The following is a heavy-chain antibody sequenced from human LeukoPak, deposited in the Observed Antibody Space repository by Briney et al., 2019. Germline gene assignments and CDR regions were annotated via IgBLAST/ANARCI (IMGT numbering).Heavy chain of an antibody. Sequence: ETLSLTCSVSGGSISSYYWSWIRQPPGKGLEWVSSIFPSGGEIHYADFVRGRFTISRDNSKNTLSLQMNSLRAEDTAIYYCATYRQVLLPFESWGQGTLVTVSS. CDR1: GGSISSYY. CDR3: ATYRQVLLPFES. CDR2: IFPSGGEI. J-gene: IGHJ4*02. V-gene: IGHV3-53*03. D-gene: IGHD2-8*02.